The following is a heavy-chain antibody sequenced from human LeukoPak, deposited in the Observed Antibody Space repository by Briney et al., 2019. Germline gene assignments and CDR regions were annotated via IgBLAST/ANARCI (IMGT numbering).Heavy chain of an antibody. CDR2: ISSTDAGT. J-gene: IGHJ4*02. CDR3: AKAPVTSCRGAYCYPFDY. D-gene: IGHD2-21*01. Sequence: PGGSLSLSCAASGFSLSSYAMSWVRQAPGKGLEWVSAISSTDAGTYHADSVRGRFTISRDSSKNTLYLQMNSLRAEVAAVYYCAKAPVTSCRGAYCYPFDYWGQGTLVTVSS. CDR1: GFSLSSYA. V-gene: IGHV3-23*01.